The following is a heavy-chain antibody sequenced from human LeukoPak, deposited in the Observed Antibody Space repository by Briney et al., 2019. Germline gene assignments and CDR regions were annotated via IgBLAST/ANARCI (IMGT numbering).Heavy chain of an antibody. CDR2: ISGSGGST. CDR1: GLTFSSYA. CDR3: AKVSRYDILTGYQGYFDY. V-gene: IGHV3-23*01. Sequence: GGSLRLSCAASGLTFSSYAMNWVRQAPGKGLEWVSAISGSGGSTYCADSVKGRFTISRDNSKNTLYLQMNSLRAEDTAVYYCAKVSRYDILTGYQGYFDYWGQGTLVTVSS. D-gene: IGHD3-9*01. J-gene: IGHJ4*02.